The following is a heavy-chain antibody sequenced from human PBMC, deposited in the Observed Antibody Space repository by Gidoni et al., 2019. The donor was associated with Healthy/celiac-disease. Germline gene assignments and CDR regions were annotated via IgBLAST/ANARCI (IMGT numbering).Heavy chain of an antibody. J-gene: IGHJ4*02. V-gene: IGHV3-21*01. D-gene: IGHD6-13*01. CDR2: ISSSSSYI. CDR1: GFTFSSYS. Sequence: EVQLVESGGGLVKPGGSLRLSCAASGFTFSSYSMNWVRQAPGKGLEWVSSISSSSSYIYYADSVKGRFTISRDNAKNSLYLQMNSLRAEDTAVYYCARDELGSSSWPYYFDYWGQGTLVTVSS. CDR3: ARDELGSSSWPYYFDY.